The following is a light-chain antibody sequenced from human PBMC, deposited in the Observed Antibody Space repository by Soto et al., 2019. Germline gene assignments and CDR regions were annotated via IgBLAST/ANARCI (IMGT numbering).Light chain of an antibody. Sequence: IVMTQPPFSQPVTLGEPASISCRSSQSLLHSNGYNYLDWYLQKPGQSPQLLIYLGSNRASGVPDRLSGSGSGTDFTLKISRVEADDVGVYYCMQALQSPTTFGQGTKLDIK. CDR3: MQALQSPTT. V-gene: IGKV2-28*01. CDR2: LGS. CDR1: QSLLHSNGYNY. J-gene: IGKJ2*01.